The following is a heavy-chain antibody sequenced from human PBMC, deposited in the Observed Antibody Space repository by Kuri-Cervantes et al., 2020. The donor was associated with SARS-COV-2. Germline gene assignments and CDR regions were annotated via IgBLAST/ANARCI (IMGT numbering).Heavy chain of an antibody. V-gene: IGHV3-23*01. CDR3: AKDLGVVVIRVDY. J-gene: IGHJ4*02. CDR1: GFTLTSHW. CDR2: ISGSGGST. Sequence: GESLKISCAASGFTLTSHWMGWVRQAPGKGLEWVSAISGSGGSTYYADSVKGRFTISRDNSKNTLYLQMNSLRAEDTAVYYCAKDLGVVVIRVDYWGQGTLVTVSS. D-gene: IGHD3-22*01.